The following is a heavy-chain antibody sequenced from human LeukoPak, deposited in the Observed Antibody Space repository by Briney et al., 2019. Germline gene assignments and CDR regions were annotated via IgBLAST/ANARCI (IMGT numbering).Heavy chain of an antibody. V-gene: IGHV1-18*01. D-gene: IGHD6-13*01. Sequence: VASVKVSCKASGYTFTSYGISWVRQAPQQGLEWMGWINAYNGNTNYAQKLQSRVTITTDTSTSTAYMELSSLRSDDTAVYYCARARYSRSWYIPYYGMDVWGEGTTVTVSS. CDR1: GYTFTSYG. CDR2: INAYNGNT. CDR3: ARARYSRSWYIPYYGMDV. J-gene: IGHJ6*04.